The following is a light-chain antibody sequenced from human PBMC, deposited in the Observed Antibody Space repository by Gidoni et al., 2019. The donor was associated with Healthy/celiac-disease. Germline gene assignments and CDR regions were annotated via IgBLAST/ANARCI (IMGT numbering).Light chain of an antibody. V-gene: IGKV1-39*01. Sequence: DIHMTQSPSSLSASVGDRVTITCRASQSISSYLNWYQQKPGKAPKLLIYAASSLQSGVPPRFSGSGSGTDFTLTISSLQPEDFATYYCQQSYSTPLTFGGGTKVEIK. CDR1: QSISSY. CDR3: QQSYSTPLT. CDR2: AAS. J-gene: IGKJ4*01.